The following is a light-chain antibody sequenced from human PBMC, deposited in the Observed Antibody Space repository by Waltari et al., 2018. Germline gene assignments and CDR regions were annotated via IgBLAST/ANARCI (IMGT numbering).Light chain of an antibody. Sequence: CSARQSVSSNYLARYQQKPGQAPRLLIYCASSRATGIPDRFSGSGSGTDFTLTISRLEPEDFAVYYCQQYGSSPWTFGQGTKVEIK. CDR1: QSVSSNY. V-gene: IGKV3-20*01. CDR3: QQYGSSPWT. CDR2: CAS. J-gene: IGKJ1*01.